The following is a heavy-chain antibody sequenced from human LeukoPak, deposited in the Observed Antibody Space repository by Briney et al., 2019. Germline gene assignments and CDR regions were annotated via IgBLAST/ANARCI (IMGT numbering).Heavy chain of an antibody. D-gene: IGHD3-22*01. V-gene: IGHV3-7*01. Sequence: AGGSLRLSCAASGFTFRSSWMSWFRQAPGKGLEWVANIKQDGSEKYYVDSVKGRFTISRDNAKNSLYLQMNSLRAEDTAVYYCASDRDYYDSSGYLFDYWGEGTLVTVSS. CDR3: ASDRDYYDSSGYLFDY. CDR2: IKQDGSEK. CDR1: GFTFRSSW. J-gene: IGHJ4*02.